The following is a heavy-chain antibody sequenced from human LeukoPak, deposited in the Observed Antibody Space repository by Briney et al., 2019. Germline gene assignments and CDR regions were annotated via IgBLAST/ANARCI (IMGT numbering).Heavy chain of an antibody. J-gene: IGHJ3*02. CDR1: GGSISSYY. CDR2: IYYSGST. V-gene: IGHV4-59*12. D-gene: IGHD2-2*01. CDR3: ARGEVVVAPAADAFDI. Sequence: SETLSLTCTVSGGSISSYYWSWIRQPPGKGLEWIGYIYYSGSTNYNPSLKSRVTISVDTSKNQFSLKLSSVTAADTAVYYCARGEVVVAPAADAFDIWGQGTMVTVSS.